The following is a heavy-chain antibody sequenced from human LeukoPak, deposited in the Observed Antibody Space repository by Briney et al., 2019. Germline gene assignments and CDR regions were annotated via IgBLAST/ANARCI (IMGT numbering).Heavy chain of an antibody. CDR3: ARETRVNYFAY. D-gene: IGHD2-21*01. J-gene: IGHJ4*02. V-gene: IGHV3-53*01. CDR1: GFTVSSNY. CDR2: IYSGGST. Sequence: GGSLRLSCAASGFTVSSNYMSWVRQAPGKGLEWVSVIYSGGSTYYADSVKGRFTISRDNSKNTLYLQMNSLRAEDTAVYYCARETRVNYFAYWGQGSLVTVSS.